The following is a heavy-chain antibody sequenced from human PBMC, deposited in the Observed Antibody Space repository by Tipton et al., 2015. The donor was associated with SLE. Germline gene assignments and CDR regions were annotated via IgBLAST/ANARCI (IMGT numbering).Heavy chain of an antibody. D-gene: IGHD2-15*01. CDR1: GGSISSYY. CDR2: IYYSGST. CDR3: ARLLNPEHAFDI. V-gene: IGHV4-59*08. J-gene: IGHJ3*02. Sequence: LRLSCTVSGGSISSYYWSWIRQPPGKGLEWIGYIYYSGSTNYNPSLKSRVTISVDTSKNQFSLKRSSVTAADTAVYYCARLLNPEHAFDIWGQGTMVTVSS.